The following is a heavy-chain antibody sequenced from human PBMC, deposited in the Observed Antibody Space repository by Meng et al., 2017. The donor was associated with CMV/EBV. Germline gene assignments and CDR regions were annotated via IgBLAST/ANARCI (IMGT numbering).Heavy chain of an antibody. V-gene: IGHV4-34*01. D-gene: IGHD2-2*01. CDR3: ARALVPHRWGWFDP. CDR2: INHSGST. Sequence: SETLSLTCAVYGGSFSGYYWSWIRQPPGKGLEWIGEINHSGSTNYNPSLKSRVTISVDTSKNQFSLKLSSMTAADTAVYYCARALVPHRWGWFDPWGQGTLVTVSS. CDR1: GGSFSGYY. J-gene: IGHJ5*02.